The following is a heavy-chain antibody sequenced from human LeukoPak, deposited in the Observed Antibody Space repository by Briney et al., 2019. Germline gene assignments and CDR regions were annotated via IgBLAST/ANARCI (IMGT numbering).Heavy chain of an antibody. J-gene: IGHJ4*02. Sequence: PSETLSLTCTVSGGSISGSYWSWIRQPPGKGLEWIGYVYYSGTTNYSPSLKSRVTISIDTSKKQFSLRLSSVTAADTAVYYCAKMGMLTRHFDSWGQGTLVTVSS. D-gene: IGHD4-23*01. CDR3: AKMGMLTRHFDS. CDR2: VYYSGTT. CDR1: GGSISGSY. V-gene: IGHV4-59*01.